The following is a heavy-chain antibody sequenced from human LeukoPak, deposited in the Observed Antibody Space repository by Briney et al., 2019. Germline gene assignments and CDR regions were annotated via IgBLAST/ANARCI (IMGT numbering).Heavy chain of an antibody. CDR3: ARGGRITVTTIDY. J-gene: IGHJ4*02. V-gene: IGHV4-59*12. D-gene: IGHD4-17*01. Sequence: SETLSLTCTVSGGSISSYYWSWIRQPPGKGLEWIGYIYHSGSTYYNPSLKSRVTISVDRSKNQFSLKLSSVTAADTAVYYCARGGRITVTTIDYWGQGTLVTVSS. CDR1: GGSISSYY. CDR2: IYHSGST.